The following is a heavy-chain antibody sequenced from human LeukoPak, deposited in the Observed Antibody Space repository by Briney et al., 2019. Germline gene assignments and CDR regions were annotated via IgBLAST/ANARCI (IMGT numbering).Heavy chain of an antibody. V-gene: IGHV3-64D*06. CDR1: GFTFSSYA. CDR2: ISGNGGST. CDR3: VKDTYGSGSYYNPGGYFDY. D-gene: IGHD3-10*01. Sequence: GGSLRLSCSASGFTFSSYAMHWVRQAPGKGLEYVSAISGNGGSTYYADSVKGRFTISRDNSKNTLYLQMSSLGAEDTAVYYCVKDTYGSGSYYNPGGYFDYWGQGTLVTVSS. J-gene: IGHJ4*02.